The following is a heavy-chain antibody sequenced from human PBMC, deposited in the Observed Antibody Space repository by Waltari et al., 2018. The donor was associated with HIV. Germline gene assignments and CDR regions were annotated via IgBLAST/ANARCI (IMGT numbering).Heavy chain of an antibody. CDR3: ATTSTVGRNWHFDV. CDR2: VDGGGIP. D-gene: IGHD4-17*01. V-gene: IGHV3-53*01. Sequence: EVQVVESGGSLIQPGGSLRLSCAASGFTVSGWYLTWVRQAPGKGLEWISLVDGGGIPSYEDSVKGRFTLSRDTSTNTIYLQMDNLRAEDTAMYHCATTSTVGRNWHFDVWGRGSLVTVSS. CDR1: GFTVSGWY. J-gene: IGHJ2*01.